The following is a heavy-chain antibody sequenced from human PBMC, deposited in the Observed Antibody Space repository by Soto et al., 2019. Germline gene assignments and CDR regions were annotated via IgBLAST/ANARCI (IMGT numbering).Heavy chain of an antibody. CDR3: AIYKAGAGGNGF. CDR1: GASVTSDSYH. V-gene: IGHV4-61*01. D-gene: IGHD6-19*01. J-gene: IGHJ4*02. CDR2: QTGST. Sequence: QVHLQESGPGLIKPSETLSLTCSVSGASVTSDSYHWTWIRQPPGKGLEWIGQTGSTNYNPSLKSRITISVDTSKNQFSLYLDSVTAADTAIYYCAIYKAGAGGNGFWGQGTLVIVSS.